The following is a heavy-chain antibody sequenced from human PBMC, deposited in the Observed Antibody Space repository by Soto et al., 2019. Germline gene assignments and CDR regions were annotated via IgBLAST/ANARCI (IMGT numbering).Heavy chain of an antibody. J-gene: IGHJ6*02. V-gene: IGHV3-33*08. CDR2: IWNDGSIE. CDR1: GFPVSNTY. D-gene: IGHD5-12*01. CDR3: ARDRGVATADLYYYGMDV. Sequence: GGSLRFPCAAPGFPVSNTYMPLILQAHGKGLEWVAVIWNDGSIEYYADSVKGRFTISRDNSKNTLDLQMNSLRAEDTAVYYCARDRGVATADLYYYGMDVWGQGTTVTVSS.